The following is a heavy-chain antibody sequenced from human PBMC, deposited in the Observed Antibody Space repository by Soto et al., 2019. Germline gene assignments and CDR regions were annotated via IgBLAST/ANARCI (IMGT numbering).Heavy chain of an antibody. Sequence: EVQLLESGGGLVQPGGSLRLSCAASGFTFSSYAMSWVRQAPGKGLGWVSGFSGSGDSTYNADSVKGRFTISRDNAKNTLDLQMNSLRAEDTAVYYCAKDITFGGFIAEYGMDVWGQGTTVTVSS. D-gene: IGHD3-16*02. CDR2: FSGSGDST. V-gene: IGHV3-23*01. CDR1: GFTFSSYA. CDR3: AKDITFGGFIAEYGMDV. J-gene: IGHJ6*02.